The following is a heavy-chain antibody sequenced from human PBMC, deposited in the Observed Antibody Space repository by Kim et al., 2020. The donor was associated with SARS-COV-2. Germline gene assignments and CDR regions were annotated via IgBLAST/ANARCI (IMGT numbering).Heavy chain of an antibody. CDR1: GGSISSYY. Sequence: SETLSLTCTVSGGSISSYYWSWIRQPPGKGLEWIGYIYYSGSTNYNPSLKSRVTISVDTSKNQFSLKLSSVTAADTAVYYCAREGLQMKDSSGYIFGACDIWGQGTMVTVSS. V-gene: IGHV4-59*01. D-gene: IGHD3-22*01. CDR2: IYYSGST. J-gene: IGHJ3*02. CDR3: AREGLQMKDSSGYIFGACDI.